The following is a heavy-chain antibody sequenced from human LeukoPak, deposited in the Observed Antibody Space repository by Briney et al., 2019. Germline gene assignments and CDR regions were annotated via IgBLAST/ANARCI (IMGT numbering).Heavy chain of an antibody. V-gene: IGHV3-53*01. D-gene: IGHD7-27*01. J-gene: IGHJ4*02. Sequence: GGSLRLSCAASGFTVSSNYMSWVRQAPRKGLEWVSVIFSGGSTYYADSVKGRFTISRDDSKNTVYLQLNSLRAEDTAVYYCARTLPGSYSDCWGQGTLVAVS. CDR2: IFSGGST. CDR3: ARTLPGSYSDC. CDR1: GFTVSSNY.